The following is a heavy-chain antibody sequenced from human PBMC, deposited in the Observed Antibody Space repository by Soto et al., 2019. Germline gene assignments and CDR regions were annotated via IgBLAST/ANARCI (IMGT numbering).Heavy chain of an antibody. Sequence: GGSLRLSCAASGFTFSSYSMNWVRQAPGKGLEWVSSISSSSSYIYYADSVKGRFTISRDNAKNSLYLQMNSLRAEDTAVYYCARDPTDYGHWFDPWGQGTLVTVSS. CDR1: GFTFSSYS. CDR2: ISSSSSYI. D-gene: IGHD4-17*01. J-gene: IGHJ5*02. CDR3: ARDPTDYGHWFDP. V-gene: IGHV3-21*01.